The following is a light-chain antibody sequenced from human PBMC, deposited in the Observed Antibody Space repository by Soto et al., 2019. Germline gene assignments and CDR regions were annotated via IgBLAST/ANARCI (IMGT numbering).Light chain of an antibody. V-gene: IGKV3-11*01. CDR3: QQRSNWPRT. CDR2: EAF. Sequence: EIVLTQSPATLSLSPGERATLSCRASQSVSSYLAWYQQKPGQSPRLLIYEAFNRATGIPARFSGSGSGTDFTLTISSLEPEDFAVYYCQQRSNWPRTFGQGTKVEIK. CDR1: QSVSSY. J-gene: IGKJ1*01.